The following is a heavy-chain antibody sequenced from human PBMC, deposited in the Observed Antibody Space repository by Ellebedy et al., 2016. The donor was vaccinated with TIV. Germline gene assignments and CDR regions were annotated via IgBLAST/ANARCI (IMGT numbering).Heavy chain of an antibody. CDR1: GFTFSSYG. J-gene: IGHJ4*02. CDR3: AKEDYYGSGSYYNF. V-gene: IGHV3-30*18. Sequence: GESLKISXAASGFTFSSYGMHWVRQAPGKGLEWVAVISYDGSNKYYADSVKGRFTISRDNSKNTLYLQMNSLRAEDTAVYYCAKEDYYGSGSYYNFWGQGTLVTVSS. D-gene: IGHD3-10*01. CDR2: ISYDGSNK.